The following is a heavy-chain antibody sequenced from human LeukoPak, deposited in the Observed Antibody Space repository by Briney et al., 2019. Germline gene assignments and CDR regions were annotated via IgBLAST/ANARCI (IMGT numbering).Heavy chain of an antibody. CDR2: IIPIFGTA. D-gene: IGHD6-19*01. CDR3: ARVSSSGWRNFDY. CDR1: GGTFSSYA. Sequence: SVKVSCKASGGTFSSYAISWVRQAPGQGLEWMGGIIPIFGTANYAQKFQGRVTITADESTSTAYMELSSLRAEDTAVYYCARVSSSGWRNFDYWGQGTLVTVSS. J-gene: IGHJ4*02. V-gene: IGHV1-69*13.